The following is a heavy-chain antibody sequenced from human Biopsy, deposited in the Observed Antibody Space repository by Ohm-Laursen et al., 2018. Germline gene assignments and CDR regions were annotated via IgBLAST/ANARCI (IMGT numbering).Heavy chain of an antibody. CDR2: ITPNSGAT. V-gene: IGHV1-2*02. CDR3: ARGGVVPTVTRFDP. Sequence: ASVKVSCKASGYSFTGYYIHWVRQAPGQGLEWMGWITPNSGATKYAQKFQGRVTMSRDTSITTVYLELNTLRSDDTAVYYCARGGVVPTVTRFDPWPGNPSHRLL. D-gene: IGHD3-10*01. CDR1: GYSFTGYY. J-gene: IGHJ5*02.